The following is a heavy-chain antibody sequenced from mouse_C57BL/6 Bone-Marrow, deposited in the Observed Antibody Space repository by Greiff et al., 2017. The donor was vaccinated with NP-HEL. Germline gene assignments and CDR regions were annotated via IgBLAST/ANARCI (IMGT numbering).Heavy chain of an antibody. CDR1: GYTFTDYY. Sequence: EVKLQESGPVLVKPGASVKMSCKASGYTFTDYYMNWVKQSHGKSLEWIGVINPYNGGTSYNQKFKGKATLTVDKSSSTAYMELNSLTSEDSAVYCCARGVYGNYAWFAYWGQGTLVTVSA. D-gene: IGHD2-1*01. V-gene: IGHV1-19*01. J-gene: IGHJ3*01. CDR2: INPYNGGT. CDR3: ARGVYGNYAWFAY.